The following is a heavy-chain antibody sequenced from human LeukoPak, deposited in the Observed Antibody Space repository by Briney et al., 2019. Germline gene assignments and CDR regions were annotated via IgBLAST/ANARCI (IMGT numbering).Heavy chain of an antibody. Sequence: SETLSLTCTVSGDSISSYFWSWIQQPPGRGLEWIGYIYYNERSNYNPSLRSRVSISIDTSKNQFSLKLNSVAAADSAVYYCARSPQYFDRLLDGDSHYFFDSWGQGTLVTVSS. CDR1: GDSISSYF. J-gene: IGHJ4*02. CDR3: ARSPQYFDRLLDGDSHYFFDS. V-gene: IGHV4-59*12. D-gene: IGHD3-9*01. CDR2: IYYNERS.